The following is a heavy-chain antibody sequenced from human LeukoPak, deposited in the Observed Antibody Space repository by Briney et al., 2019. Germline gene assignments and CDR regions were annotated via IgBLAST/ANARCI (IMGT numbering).Heavy chain of an antibody. V-gene: IGHV4-30-4*07. CDR2: ISSSGST. CDR1: GDSINSGGQS. J-gene: IGHJ5*02. CDR3: AREGSSSWFDP. D-gene: IGHD6-13*01. Sequence: SSETLSLTCAVSGDSINSGGQSWSWIRQPPGKGLEWIGHISSSGSTYSNPSLKSRVIISLDTSKNQFSLKVSSVTAADTAVYYCAREGSSSWFDPWGQGTLVTVSS.